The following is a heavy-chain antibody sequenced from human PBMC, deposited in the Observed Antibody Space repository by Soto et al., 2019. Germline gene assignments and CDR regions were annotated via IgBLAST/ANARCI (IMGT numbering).Heavy chain of an antibody. CDR2: ISGSGGST. V-gene: IGHV3-23*04. CDR1: GFTFSSYA. D-gene: IGHD2-8*01. CDR3: AKTLEMVYARSSFDP. Sequence: VQLVESGGGVVQPGGSLRLSCAASGFTFSSYAMRWVRQAPGKGLEWVSAISGSGGSTYYADSVKGRFTISRDNSKNTLYLQMNSLRAEDTAVYYCAKTLEMVYARSSFDPWGQGTLVTVSS. J-gene: IGHJ5*02.